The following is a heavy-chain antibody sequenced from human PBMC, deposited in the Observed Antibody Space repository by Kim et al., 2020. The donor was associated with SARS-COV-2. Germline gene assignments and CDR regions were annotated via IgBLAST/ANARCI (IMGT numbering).Heavy chain of an antibody. D-gene: IGHD3-10*01. V-gene: IGHV4-34*01. CDR2: INHSGST. CDR3: ARGRITMVRGVIVSNWFDP. Sequence: SETLSLTCAVYGGSFSGYYWSWIRQPPGKGLEWIGEINHSGSTNYNPSLTSRVTISVDTSKNQFSLKLSSVTAADTAVYYCARGRITMVRGVIVSNWFDP. J-gene: IGHJ5*02. CDR1: GGSFSGYY.